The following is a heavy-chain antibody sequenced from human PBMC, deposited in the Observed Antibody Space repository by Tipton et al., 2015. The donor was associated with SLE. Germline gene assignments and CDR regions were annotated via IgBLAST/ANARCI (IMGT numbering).Heavy chain of an antibody. Sequence: GLVKPSETLSLTCTVSGGSISSHYWSWIRQPPGKGLEWIGYIYYSGSTNYNPSLKSRVTISVDTSKNQFSLKLSSVTAADTAVYYCARGPYSSPGDYWGQGTLVTVSS. CDR1: GGSISSHY. CDR3: ARGPYSSPGDY. D-gene: IGHD6-13*01. CDR2: IYYSGST. V-gene: IGHV4-59*11. J-gene: IGHJ4*02.